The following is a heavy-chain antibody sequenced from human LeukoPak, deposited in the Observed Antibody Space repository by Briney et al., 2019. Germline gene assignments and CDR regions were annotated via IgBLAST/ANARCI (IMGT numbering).Heavy chain of an antibody. CDR3: AKRGVVVEGHYYFDY. J-gene: IGHJ4*02. D-gene: IGHD2-2*01. V-gene: IGHV3-23*01. Sequence: GGSLRLSCAASGFTFSSYAMSWVRQAPGKGLEWVSAISGSGGSTYYADSVKGRFTISRDNSRSTLYLQMNSLRAEDTAIYYCAKRGVVVEGHYYFDYWGQGTLVTVSS. CDR2: ISGSGGST. CDR1: GFTFSSYA.